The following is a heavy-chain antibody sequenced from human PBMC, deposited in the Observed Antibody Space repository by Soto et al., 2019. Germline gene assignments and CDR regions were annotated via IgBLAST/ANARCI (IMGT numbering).Heavy chain of an antibody. Sequence: QVQLQESGPGLVKPSQTLSLTCTVSGGSISSGGYYWSWIRQHPGKGLEWIGYIYYSGSTYYNPSLKSGVTISXXTXKXXFSLKLSSVTAADAAVYYCARDGEYYGSVGCGMDVWGQGTTVTVSS. V-gene: IGHV4-31*03. J-gene: IGHJ6*02. CDR2: IYYSGST. CDR1: GGSISSGGYY. CDR3: ARDGEYYGSVGCGMDV. D-gene: IGHD3-10*01.